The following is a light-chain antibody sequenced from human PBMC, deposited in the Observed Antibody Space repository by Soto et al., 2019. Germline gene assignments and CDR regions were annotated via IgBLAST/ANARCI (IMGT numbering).Light chain of an antibody. J-gene: IGKJ2*01. Sequence: EIVLTQTPGTLSLSPGERATLSCRASQSVTSSHLAWYQQKPGQAPRPLIYGASTRATGIPDRFSGSGSDTDFSLAIRRLDPEDFAMYYCLLYFSPDRYTFGPGTKVQIK. V-gene: IGKV3-20*01. CDR1: QSVTSSH. CDR3: LLYFSPDRYT. CDR2: GAS.